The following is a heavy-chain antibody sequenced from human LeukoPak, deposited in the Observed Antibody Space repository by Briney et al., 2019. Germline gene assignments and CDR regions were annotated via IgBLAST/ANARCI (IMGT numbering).Heavy chain of an antibody. V-gene: IGHV3-74*03. CDR1: AFTFGNYW. CDR3: AREGAYFDY. J-gene: IGHJ4*02. Sequence: SGGSLRLSCAASAFTFGNYWMHWVRQAPGKGLVWVSRINSDGSSTTYAGSVKGRFTISRDNAKNTLYLQMNSLRAEDTAVYYCAREGAYFDYWGQGTLVTVSS. CDR2: INSDGSST. D-gene: IGHD3-16*01.